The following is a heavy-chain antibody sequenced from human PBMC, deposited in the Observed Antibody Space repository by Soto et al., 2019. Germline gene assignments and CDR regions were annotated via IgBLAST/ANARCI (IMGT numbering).Heavy chain of an antibody. CDR3: ARDQVVAAAGTSYYYGMDV. V-gene: IGHV1-2*04. Sequence: GASVKVSCKASGYTFTGYYMHWVRQAPGQGLEWMGWINPNSGGTNYAQKFQGWVTMTRDTSNSTAYMELSRLRSDDTAVYYCARDQVVAAAGTSYYYGMDVWGQGTTVTVSS. CDR2: INPNSGGT. J-gene: IGHJ6*02. CDR1: GYTFTGYY. D-gene: IGHD6-13*01.